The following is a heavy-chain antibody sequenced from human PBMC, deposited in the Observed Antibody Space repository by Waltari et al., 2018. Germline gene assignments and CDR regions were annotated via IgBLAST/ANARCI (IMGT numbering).Heavy chain of an antibody. CDR3: VRDAIYGRRSFDS. V-gene: IGHV3-73*01. CDR2: IRTKTYNYAT. J-gene: IGHJ4*02. D-gene: IGHD2-15*01. CDR1: GSTFSGSA. Sequence: EVQLVESAGGLVKPGGSLKLSCAAAGSTFSGSALHWVRQASGKGLEWVGRIRTKTYNYATAYTASIQGRFTISRDDSKNTTYLQMNSLKTEDTAVYYCVRDAIYGRRSFDSWGQGTPVTVSS.